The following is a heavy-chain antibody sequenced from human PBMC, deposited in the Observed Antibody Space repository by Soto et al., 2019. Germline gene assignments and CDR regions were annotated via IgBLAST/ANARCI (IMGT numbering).Heavy chain of an antibody. CDR3: ARDQQDIVVVVAAIREGGFDY. V-gene: IGHV1-18*01. J-gene: IGHJ4*02. Sequence: GASVKVSRKASGYTFTSYGISWVRQAPGQGLEWMGWISAYNGNTNYAQKLQGRVTMTTDTSTSTAYMELRSLRSDDTAVYYCARDQQDIVVVVAAIREGGFDYWGQGTLVTVSS. CDR1: GYTFTSYG. D-gene: IGHD2-15*01. CDR2: ISAYNGNT.